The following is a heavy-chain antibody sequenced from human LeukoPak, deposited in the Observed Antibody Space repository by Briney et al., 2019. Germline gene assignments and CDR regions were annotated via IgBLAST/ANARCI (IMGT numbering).Heavy chain of an antibody. V-gene: IGHV4-39*01. CDR3: ARHVGYSYGSLDY. Sequence: GSLRLSCAASGFTFSSYGMSWVRQAPGKGLEWIGSIYYSGSTYYNPSLKSRVTISVDTSKNQFSLKLSSVTAADTAVYYCARHVGYSYGSLDYWGQGTLVTVSS. CDR1: GFTFSSYG. J-gene: IGHJ4*02. D-gene: IGHD5-18*01. CDR2: IYYSGST.